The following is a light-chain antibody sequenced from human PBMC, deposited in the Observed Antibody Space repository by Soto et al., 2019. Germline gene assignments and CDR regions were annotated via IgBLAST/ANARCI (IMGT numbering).Light chain of an antibody. V-gene: IGLV1-44*01. J-gene: IGLJ3*02. CDR2: RSD. Sequence: QSVLSQPPSASATPGQRVTVSCFGGDSNIGSHSVNWYQQLSGTAPKLLIYRSDQRTSGVPDRFSASKSETSASLSISGLQSEDEADYYCAAWDDGSRAWEFGGGTQLTVL. CDR3: AAWDDGSRAWE. CDR1: DSNIGSHS.